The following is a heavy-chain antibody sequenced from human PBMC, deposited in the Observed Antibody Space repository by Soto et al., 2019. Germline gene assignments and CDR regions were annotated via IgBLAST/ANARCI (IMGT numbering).Heavy chain of an antibody. CDR3: ARDGYFDH. V-gene: IGHV1-18*01. CDR2: ISANNGNT. Sequence: QVQLVQSGAEVKKPGDSVRVSCKASGYTFTSYGIGWVRQAPGQGLEWMGWISANNGNTKYAQKVQGRVTMTTDASTSTAYMELRSLRSDDAAVYYRARDGYFDHWGQGTLVTVSS. CDR1: GYTFTSYG. J-gene: IGHJ4*02.